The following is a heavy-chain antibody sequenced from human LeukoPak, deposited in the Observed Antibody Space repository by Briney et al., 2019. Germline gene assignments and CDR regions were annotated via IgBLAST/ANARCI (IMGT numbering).Heavy chain of an antibody. D-gene: IGHD1-26*01. CDR2: ISYDGSNK. V-gene: IGHV3-30*18. Sequence: GGSLRLSCAASGFTFSSYGMHWVRQAPGKGLEWVAVISYDGSNKYYADSVKGRFTISRDNSKNTLYLQMNSLRAEDTAVYYCAKDRVGASCDYWGQGTLVTVSS. CDR1: GFTFSSYG. J-gene: IGHJ4*02. CDR3: AKDRVGASCDY.